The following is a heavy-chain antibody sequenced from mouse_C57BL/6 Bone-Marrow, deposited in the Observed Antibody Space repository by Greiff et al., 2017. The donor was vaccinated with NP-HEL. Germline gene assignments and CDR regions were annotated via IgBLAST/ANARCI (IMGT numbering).Heavy chain of an antibody. Sequence: VQLKQSGAELVRPGASVKLSCTASGFNIKDDYMHWVKQRPEQGLEWIGWIDPENGDTEYASKFQGKATITADTSSNTAYLQLSSLTSEDTAVYYCTRWLRRGFAYWGQGTLVTVSA. CDR1: GFNIKDDY. CDR2: IDPENGDT. CDR3: TRWLRRGFAY. D-gene: IGHD2-2*01. V-gene: IGHV14-4*01. J-gene: IGHJ3*01.